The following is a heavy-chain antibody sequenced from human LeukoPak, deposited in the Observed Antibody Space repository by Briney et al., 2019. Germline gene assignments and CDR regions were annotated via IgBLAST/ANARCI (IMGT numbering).Heavy chain of an antibody. CDR3: FGVVIRSVPSGFDY. CDR1: GGSISSSSYY. Sequence: SETLSLTCTVSGGSISSSSYYWGWIRQPPGKGLEWIGSIYYSGSTYYNPSLKSRVTISVDTSKNQFSLKLSSVTAADTAVYYCFGVVIRSVPSGFDYWGQGTLVTVSS. V-gene: IGHV4-39*01. CDR2: IYYSGST. D-gene: IGHD3-3*01. J-gene: IGHJ4*02.